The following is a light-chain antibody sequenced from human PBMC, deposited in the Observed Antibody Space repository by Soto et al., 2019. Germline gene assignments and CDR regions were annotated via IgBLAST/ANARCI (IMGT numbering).Light chain of an antibody. CDR3: CSYTSSSTYV. J-gene: IGLJ1*01. CDR2: DVS. V-gene: IGLV2-14*01. CDR1: SSDVGAYNY. Sequence: QSALTQPASVSGSTRQSITISCTGTSSDVGAYNYVSWFQQYPGKAPKRMIYDVSNRPSGVSNRFSGSKSGNTGSLTISGLQAEDEADYYCCSYTSSSTYVFGTGTKLTVL.